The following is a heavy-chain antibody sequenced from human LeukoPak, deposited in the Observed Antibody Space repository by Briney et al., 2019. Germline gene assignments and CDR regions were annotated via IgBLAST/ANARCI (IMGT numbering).Heavy chain of an antibody. CDR2: IYHSGST. D-gene: IGHD5-12*01. V-gene: IGHV4-38-2*02. J-gene: IGHJ6*03. CDR3: ARVATIAYYMDV. CDR1: GYSISSGYY. Sequence: PSETLSLTCTVSGYSISSGYYWGWIRQPPGKGLEWIGSIYHSGSTYYNPSLKSRVTISVDTSKNQFSLKLSSVTAADTAVYYCARVATIAYYMDVWGKGTTVTVSS.